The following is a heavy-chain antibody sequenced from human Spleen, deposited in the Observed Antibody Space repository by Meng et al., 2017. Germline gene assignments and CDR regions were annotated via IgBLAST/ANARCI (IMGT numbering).Heavy chain of an antibody. CDR3: AKGYNYGDN. CDR1: GFSFSNYG. V-gene: IGHV3-30*18. CDR2: ISYDGSNK. Sequence: QEQLVESGGGVGQPGRSLRLSCAASGFSFSNYGIHWVRQAPGKGLEWVAVISYDGSNKYYSDSVKGRFTISRDNSKNTVYLQMNSLRAEDTAVYYCAKGYNYGDNWGQGTLVTVSS. J-gene: IGHJ4*02. D-gene: IGHD5-24*01.